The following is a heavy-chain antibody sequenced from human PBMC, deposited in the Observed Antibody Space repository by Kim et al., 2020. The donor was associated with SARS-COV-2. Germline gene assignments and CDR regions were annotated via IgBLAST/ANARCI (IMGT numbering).Heavy chain of an antibody. J-gene: IGHJ6*02. CDR2: IAWNSGNI. CDR3: AKSTFTIFQGVLYGMDV. Sequence: GGSLRLSCAASGFTFDGYAMHWVRQAPGKGLEWVSGIAWNSGNIGYADSVKGRFTISRDNAKNSLYLQMNSLRTEDTALYYCAKSTFTIFQGVLYGMDVWGQGSTVTVSS. CDR1: GFTFDGYA. D-gene: IGHD3-10*01. V-gene: IGHV3-9*01.